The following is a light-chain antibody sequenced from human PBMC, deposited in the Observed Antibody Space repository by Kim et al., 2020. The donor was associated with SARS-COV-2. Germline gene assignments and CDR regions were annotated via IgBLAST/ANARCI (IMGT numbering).Light chain of an antibody. CDR1: KLGDKY. J-gene: IGLJ2*01. CDR3: QAWDSSTAV. V-gene: IGLV3-1*01. CDR2: QDS. Sequence: SVSPRQTASITCSGDKLGDKYACWYQQKPGQSPVLVIYQDSKRPSGIPERFSGSNSGNTATLTIIGTQAMDEADYYCQAWDSSTAVFGGGTQLTVL.